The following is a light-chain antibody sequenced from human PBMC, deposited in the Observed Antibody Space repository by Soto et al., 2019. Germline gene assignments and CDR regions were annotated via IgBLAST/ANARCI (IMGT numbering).Light chain of an antibody. CDR3: QHCDNYCA. V-gene: IGKV1-5*01. J-gene: IGKJ1*01. CDR2: DAF. CDR1: RSIERW. Sequence: DIQMTQCPSTLSASLGDRVTITCRASRSIERWLAWYQQKPGKAPRLLIYDAFTLKTGVRSRFSGVGSGTEFTLTSSTLQPDDNAPHYWQHCDNYCAFGQGSNVEVE.